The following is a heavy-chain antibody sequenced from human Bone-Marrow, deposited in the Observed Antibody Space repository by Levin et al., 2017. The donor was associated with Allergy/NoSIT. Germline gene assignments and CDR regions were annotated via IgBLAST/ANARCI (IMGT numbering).Heavy chain of an antibody. D-gene: IGHD6-19*01. CDR2: ISPNNGVT. CDR3: ARDSSAATTIPYFDY. V-gene: IGHV1-2*06. J-gene: IGHJ4*02. CDR1: GYPFTYYY. Sequence: GASVKVSCKASGYPFTYYYIHWVRQAPGQGLEWMGRISPNNGVTAYAQNFQGRVTMTRDTSINTAYMELSRLRSDDTAVYYCARDSSAATTIPYFDYWGRGTLVTVSS.